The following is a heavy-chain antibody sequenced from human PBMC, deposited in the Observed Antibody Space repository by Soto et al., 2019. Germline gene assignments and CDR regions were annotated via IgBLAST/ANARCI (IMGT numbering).Heavy chain of an antibody. CDR2: VYYSGTA. D-gene: IGHD4-17*01. J-gene: IGHJ4*02. V-gene: IGHV4-61*01. CDR1: GGSVSDKTYY. CDR3: ARTTAVPNSLRSRYFFDY. Sequence: PSETLSLTCSVSGGSVSDKTYYWSWIRQPPGKRLEWIGYVYYSGTANYNPSLKSRVTISVDLSKNQFSLRLSSVTTADTALYYCARTTAVPNSLRSRYFFDYWGQGTLVTVSS.